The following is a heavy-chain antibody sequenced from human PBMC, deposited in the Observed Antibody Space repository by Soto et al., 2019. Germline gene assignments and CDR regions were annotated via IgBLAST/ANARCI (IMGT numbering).Heavy chain of an antibody. CDR2: ISGSGGRT. CDR1: GFALSSHP. V-gene: IGHV3-23*01. CDR3: AKWGRTNWYTDAFDY. Sequence: EVQLLESGGDLGQPGGSLRLSCAASGFALSSHPMSWVRQAPGKGLEWVSAISGSGGRTYYADSVKGRFTISRDTSKNTLSLQMNSLSVEDTAVYYCAKWGRTNWYTDAFDYWGQGTLVTVSS. J-gene: IGHJ4*02. D-gene: IGHD6-13*01.